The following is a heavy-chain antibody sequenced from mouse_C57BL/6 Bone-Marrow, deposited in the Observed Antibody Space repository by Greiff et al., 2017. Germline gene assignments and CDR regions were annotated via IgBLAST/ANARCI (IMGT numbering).Heavy chain of an antibody. D-gene: IGHD3-3*01. CDR2: IYPGGGDT. CDR3: ARLGRGFAY. CDR1: GYAFSSSW. Sequence: QVQLKQSGPELVKPGASVKISCKASGYAFSSSWMNWVKQRPGKGLEWIGRIYPGGGDTNYNGKFKGKATLTADKSSSTAYMQLSSLTSEDSAVYFCARLGRGFAYWGQETMVTVSA. J-gene: IGHJ3*01. V-gene: IGHV1-82*01.